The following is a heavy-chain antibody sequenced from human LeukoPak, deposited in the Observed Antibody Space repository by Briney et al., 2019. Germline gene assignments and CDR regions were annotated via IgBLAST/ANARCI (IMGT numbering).Heavy chain of an antibody. CDR1: GYTFTSYG. CDR3: ARTHSSGWYSVGYYYMDV. V-gene: IGHV1-18*01. D-gene: IGHD6-19*01. Sequence: ASVKVSCMASGYTFTSYGITWVRQAPGQGLGWMGWSSAYNGNTNYAQNVQGRVTMTTDTSTSTAYMELRSLRSDDTAVYYCARTHSSGWYSVGYYYMDVWGKGTTVTVSS. CDR2: SSAYNGNT. J-gene: IGHJ6*03.